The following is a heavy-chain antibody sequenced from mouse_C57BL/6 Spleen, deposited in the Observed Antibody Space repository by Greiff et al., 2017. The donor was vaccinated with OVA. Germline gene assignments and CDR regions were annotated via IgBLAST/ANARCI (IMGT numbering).Heavy chain of an antibody. CDR2: IDPEDGDT. Sequence: VQLQQSGAELVRPGASVKLSCTASGFNITDYYMHWVKQRPGQGLEWIGRIDPEDGDTEYAPKFQGKATMTADTSSNTAYLQLSSLTSEDTAVYYCTSRYGNSYAMDYWGQGTSVTVSS. V-gene: IGHV14-1*01. CDR3: TSRYGNSYAMDY. D-gene: IGHD2-1*01. CDR1: GFNITDYY. J-gene: IGHJ4*01.